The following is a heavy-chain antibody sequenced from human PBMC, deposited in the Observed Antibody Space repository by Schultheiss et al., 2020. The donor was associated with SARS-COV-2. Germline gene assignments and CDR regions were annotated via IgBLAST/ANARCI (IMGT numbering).Heavy chain of an antibody. D-gene: IGHD3-10*01. Sequence: GGSLRLSCAASGFTFSSYWMSWVRQAPGKGLEWVAVISYDGSNKYYADSVKGRFTISRDNAKNTLYLQMNSLRAEGTAVYYCAGWFSPVYGMDVWGQGTTVTVSS. J-gene: IGHJ6*02. V-gene: IGHV3-30*05. CDR2: ISYDGSNK. CDR1: GFTFSSYW. CDR3: AGWFSPVYGMDV.